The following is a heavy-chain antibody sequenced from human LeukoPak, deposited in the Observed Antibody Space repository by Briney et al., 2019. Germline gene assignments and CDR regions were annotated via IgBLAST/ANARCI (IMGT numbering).Heavy chain of an antibody. J-gene: IGHJ5*02. V-gene: IGHV3-7*01. Sequence: GGSLRLSCAASGFTFSSYWMTWVRQAPGKGLEWVANIKQDGSEKYYVDSVKGRFTISRDNAKNSLYLQMNSLRAEDTAVYYCARDSVAGNPLSWFDPWGQGTLVTVSS. D-gene: IGHD6-19*01. CDR3: ARDSVAGNPLSWFDP. CDR1: GFTFSSYW. CDR2: IKQDGSEK.